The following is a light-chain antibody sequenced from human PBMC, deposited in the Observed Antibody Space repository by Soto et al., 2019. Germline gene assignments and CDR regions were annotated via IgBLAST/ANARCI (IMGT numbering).Light chain of an antibody. CDR1: QDITTY. V-gene: IGKV1-33*01. J-gene: IGKJ4*01. CDR3: QQYYDLPPLT. Sequence: DVQLTQSPSSLSASVGDRVTITCQASQDITTYLHWYQQKPGKAPKLLISDASSLAPGVPSRFSGSGSGTDFSFTISSLQPEDSGIYDCQQYYDLPPLTFGGGSTVE. CDR2: DAS.